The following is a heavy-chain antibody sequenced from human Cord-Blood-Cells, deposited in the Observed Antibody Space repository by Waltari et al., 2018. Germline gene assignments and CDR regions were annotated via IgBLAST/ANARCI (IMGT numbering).Heavy chain of an antibody. D-gene: IGHD2-21*02. Sequence: QVQLVQSGAEVKKPGASVKVSCTDSGYTLTELSMHWVRQAPGNGLEGMGGFDPEDGETIYAQKFQGRVTMTEDTSTDTAYMELSSLRSEDTAVYYCATGLVRYCGGDCYSAFDIWGQGTMVTVSS. CDR2: FDPEDGET. CDR3: ATGLVRYCGGDCYSAFDI. V-gene: IGHV1-24*01. J-gene: IGHJ3*02. CDR1: GYTLTELS.